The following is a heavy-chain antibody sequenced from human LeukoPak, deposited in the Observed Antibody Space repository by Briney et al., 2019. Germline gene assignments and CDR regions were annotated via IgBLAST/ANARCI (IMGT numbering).Heavy chain of an antibody. CDR2: ISPSGGNK. CDR3: ASRRSGWPNDAFDI. J-gene: IGHJ3*02. Sequence: GGSLRLSCAGSGFIFGGYTMNWVRQAPGKGLEWLSYISPSGGNKFYADSVKGRFTISRDNAKNSVFLQMNSLRVEDTAVYYCASRRSGWPNDAFDIWGQGTMVTVTS. D-gene: IGHD6-19*01. V-gene: IGHV3-48*04. CDR1: GFIFGGYT.